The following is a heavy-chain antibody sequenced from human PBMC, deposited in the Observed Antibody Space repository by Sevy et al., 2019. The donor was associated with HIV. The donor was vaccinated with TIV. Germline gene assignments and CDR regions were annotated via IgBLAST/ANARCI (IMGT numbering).Heavy chain of an antibody. CDR1: GFRFSSYE. J-gene: IGHJ4*02. CDR2: ISNSGTNI. Sequence: GGSLRLSCAASGFRFSSYEMNWVRQAPGKGLEWVASISNSGTNIYYSDSVRGRFTISRDNSKNTIYLQMNSLRPEDTAVYYCAKDGRRGNLNPGLHWGQGTLVTVSS. V-gene: IGHV3-48*03. D-gene: IGHD1-26*01. CDR3: AKDGRRGNLNPGLH.